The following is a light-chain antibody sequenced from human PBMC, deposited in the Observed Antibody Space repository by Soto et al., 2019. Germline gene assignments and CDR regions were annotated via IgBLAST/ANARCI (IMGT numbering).Light chain of an antibody. Sequence: AIQLTQSPSSLSASIGNRVTITCRASQGISSALAWYQQKPGKAPQLLIYDTSTLESGVTSRFSGSGSGTDFTLTISSLQPEDFATYYCQQFKTYPITFGQGTRLE. CDR3: QQFKTYPIT. J-gene: IGKJ5*01. CDR1: QGISSA. CDR2: DTS. V-gene: IGKV1-13*02.